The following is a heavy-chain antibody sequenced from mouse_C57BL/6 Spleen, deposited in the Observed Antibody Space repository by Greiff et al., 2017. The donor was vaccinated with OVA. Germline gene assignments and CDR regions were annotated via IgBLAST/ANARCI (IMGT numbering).Heavy chain of an antibody. D-gene: IGHD1-1*01. V-gene: IGHV7-3*01. J-gene: IGHJ2*01. CDR1: GFTFTDYY. CDR3: ARSYYGSSFFDY. Sequence: EVQGVESGGGLVQPGGSLSLSCAASGFTFTDYYMSWVRQPPGKALEWLGFIRNKANGYTTEYSASVKGRFTISRDNSQSILYLQMNALRAEDSATYYCARSYYGSSFFDYWGQGTTLTVSS. CDR2: IRNKANGYTT.